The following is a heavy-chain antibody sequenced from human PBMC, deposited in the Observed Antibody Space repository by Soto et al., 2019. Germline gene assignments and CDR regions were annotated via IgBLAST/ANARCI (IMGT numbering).Heavy chain of an antibody. V-gene: IGHV1-24*01. CDR2: FDPEDGEA. D-gene: IGHD2-2*01. Sequence: ASVKVSCKVSGYTLTELSMHWVRQAPGKGLEWMGGFDPEDGEAISAQNVQGRITMTADASTGTVFMELNSLRSDDTAVYYCAALYASGVEFWGQGTMVTVSS. CDR1: GYTLTELS. CDR3: AALYASGVEF. J-gene: IGHJ4*01.